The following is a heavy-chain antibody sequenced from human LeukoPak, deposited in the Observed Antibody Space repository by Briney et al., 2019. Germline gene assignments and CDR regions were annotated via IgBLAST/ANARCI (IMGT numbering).Heavy chain of an antibody. CDR1: GFTVTNYA. D-gene: IGHD3-16*02. J-gene: IGHJ6*02. V-gene: IGHV3-64D*06. CDR2: LYSRGTST. CDR3: VRDLSGMDV. Sequence: GGSLRLSCLASGFTVTNYAMHWVRQAPGKGLDYVSVLYSRGTSTYYADSVKGRFTVSRDSSKNTLYLQMSSLRIEDTAIYYCVRDLSGMDVWGRGTTVTVSS.